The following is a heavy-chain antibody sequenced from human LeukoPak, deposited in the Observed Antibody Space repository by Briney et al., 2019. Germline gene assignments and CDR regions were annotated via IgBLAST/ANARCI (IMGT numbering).Heavy chain of an antibody. CDR3: ARVQMYGSGSLN. Sequence: SETLSLTCTVSGGSISGYYWSWIRQPPGKGLEWIGEINHSGSTNYNPSLKSRVTISVDTSKNQFSLKLSSVTAADTAVYYCARVQMYGSGSLNWGQGTLVTVSS. D-gene: IGHD3-10*01. J-gene: IGHJ4*02. CDR2: INHSGST. CDR1: GGSISGYY. V-gene: IGHV4-34*01.